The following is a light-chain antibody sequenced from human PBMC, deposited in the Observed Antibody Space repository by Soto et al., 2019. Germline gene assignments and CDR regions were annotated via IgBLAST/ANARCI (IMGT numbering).Light chain of an antibody. CDR1: QSLANSF. CDR2: DTS. Sequence: EVVLTQSPGTLSLSPGERATLSCRASQSLANSFIAWYQQKPGQAPSLLIYDTSSRASGIPDRFSGSGSGTDFTLTISRLETEDFAVFYCQQYGTSEIIFGQGTRVEIK. CDR3: QQYGTSEII. V-gene: IGKV3-20*01. J-gene: IGKJ5*01.